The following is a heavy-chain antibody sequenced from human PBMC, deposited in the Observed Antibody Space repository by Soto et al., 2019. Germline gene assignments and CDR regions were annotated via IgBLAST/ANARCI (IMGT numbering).Heavy chain of an antibody. V-gene: IGHV3-23*01. J-gene: IGHJ4*02. CDR1: GFTFSSYA. CDR2: ISAGGGST. Sequence: PGGSLRLSCAASGFTFSSYAMSWVRQAPGKGLDRVSAISAGGGSTYYADSVKGRFTISRDNSKNTLYLQMNSLRAEDTAVYYCARGNIAAALVYWGQGTLVTVSS. D-gene: IGHD6-13*01. CDR3: ARGNIAAALVY.